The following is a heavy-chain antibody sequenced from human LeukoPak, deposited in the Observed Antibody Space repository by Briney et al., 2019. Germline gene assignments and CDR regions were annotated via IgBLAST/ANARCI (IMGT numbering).Heavy chain of an antibody. J-gene: IGHJ5*02. CDR2: MNPNSGNT. Sequence: ASVKVSCKASGYTFTSYDINWVRQATGQGLEWMGWMNPNSGNTGYAQKFQGRVTMTRNTSISTAYMELSSLRSEDTAVYYCARGRVGAPDTDNWFDPWGQGTLVTVSS. CDR1: GYTFTSYD. V-gene: IGHV1-8*01. D-gene: IGHD1-26*01. CDR3: ARGRVGAPDTDNWFDP.